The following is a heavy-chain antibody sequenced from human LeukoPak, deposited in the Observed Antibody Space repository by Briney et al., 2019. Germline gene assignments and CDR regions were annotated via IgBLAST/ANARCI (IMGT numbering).Heavy chain of an antibody. CDR2: IYSGDSDN. CDR3: ARLFGWEEPGGDGAFVI. Sequence: GESLKISCKGSGYSFTSYWIGLVRPLPGKGLEWMGIIYSGDSDNRYSTSLQGQVTTSADKSIRTAYLQWSRLKDSATAMYYCARLFGWEEPGGDGAFVIWGQGTMVTLSS. V-gene: IGHV5-51*01. J-gene: IGHJ3*02. D-gene: IGHD1-26*01. CDR1: GYSFTSYW.